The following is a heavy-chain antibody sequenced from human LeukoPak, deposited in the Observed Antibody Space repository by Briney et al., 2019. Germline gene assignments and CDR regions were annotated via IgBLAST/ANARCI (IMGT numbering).Heavy chain of an antibody. CDR1: GDSVSSNSAA. CDR3: ARGVGYCSGGSCYLNYYYYMDV. J-gene: IGHJ6*03. D-gene: IGHD2-15*01. Sequence: SQTLSLTCAISGDSVSSNSAAWNWIRQSPSRGLEWLGRTYYRSKWYNDYAVSVKSRITINPDTSKNQFSLQVNSVTPEDTAVYYCARGVGYCSGGSCYLNYYYYMDVWGKGTTVTVS. V-gene: IGHV6-1*01. CDR2: TYYRSKWYN.